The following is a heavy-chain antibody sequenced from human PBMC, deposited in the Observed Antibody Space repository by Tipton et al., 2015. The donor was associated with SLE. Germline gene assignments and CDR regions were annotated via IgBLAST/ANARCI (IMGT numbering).Heavy chain of an antibody. CDR1: GGSISSGGYY. CDR2: IYYSGST. Sequence: LRLSCTVSGGSISSGGYYWSWIRQHPGKGLEWIGYIYYSGSTYYNPSLKSRVTISVDTSKNQFSLKLSSVTAADTAVYYCARDRPTVFNWYFDLWGRGTLVTVSS. D-gene: IGHD4-17*01. V-gene: IGHV4-31*02. CDR3: ARDRPTVFNWYFDL. J-gene: IGHJ2*01.